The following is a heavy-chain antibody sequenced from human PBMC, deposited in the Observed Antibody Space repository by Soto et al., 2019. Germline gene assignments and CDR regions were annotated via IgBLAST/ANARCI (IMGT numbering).Heavy chain of an antibody. V-gene: IGHV1-69*01. D-gene: IGHD2-15*01. CDR2: IIPIFGTA. Sequence: QVQLVQSGAEVKKPGSSVKVSRKASGGTFSSYAISWVRQAPGQGLEWMGGIIPIFGTANYAQKFQGRVTITADESTSTAYMELSSLRSEDTAVYYCARAILGYCSGGSCYPSYYFDYWGQGTLVTVSS. J-gene: IGHJ4*02. CDR3: ARAILGYCSGGSCYPSYYFDY. CDR1: GGTFSSYA.